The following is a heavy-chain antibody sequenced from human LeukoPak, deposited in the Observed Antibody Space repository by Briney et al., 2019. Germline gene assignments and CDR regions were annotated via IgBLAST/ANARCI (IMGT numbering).Heavy chain of an antibody. V-gene: IGHV3-30-3*01. CDR3: ARDLGVPAAPDDYYYYGMDV. J-gene: IGHJ6*02. Sequence: GGSLRHSCAASGFTFSSYAMHWVRQAPGKGLEWVAVISYDGSNKYYADSVKGRFIISRDNSKNTLYLQMNSLRAEDTAVYYCARDLGVPAAPDDYYYYGMDVWGQGTTVTVSS. D-gene: IGHD2-2*01. CDR1: GFTFSSYA. CDR2: ISYDGSNK.